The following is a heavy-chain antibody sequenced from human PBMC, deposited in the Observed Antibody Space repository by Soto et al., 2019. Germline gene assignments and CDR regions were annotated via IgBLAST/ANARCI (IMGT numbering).Heavy chain of an antibody. CDR1: GGSISSSSYY. CDR2: IYYSGST. V-gene: IGHV4-39*01. Sequence: SETLSLTCTVSGGSISSSSYYRGWIRQPPGKGLEWIGSIYYSGSTYYNPSLKSRVTISVDTSKNQFSLKLSSVTAADTAVYYCARLIAQYDIVVVPAAIDYWGQGTLVTVSS. CDR3: ARLIAQYDIVVVPAAIDY. D-gene: IGHD2-2*01. J-gene: IGHJ4*02.